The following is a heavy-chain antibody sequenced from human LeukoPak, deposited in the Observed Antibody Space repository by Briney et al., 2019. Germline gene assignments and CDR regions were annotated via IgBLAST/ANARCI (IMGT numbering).Heavy chain of an antibody. D-gene: IGHD6-13*01. V-gene: IGHV1-2*02. J-gene: IGHJ4*02. CDR2: INPNSGGT. CDR3: ARAGVGISAAGFDY. Sequence: GASVKVSCKASGYTFTGYYMHWVRQAPGQGLEWMGWINPNSGGTNYAQKFQGRVTMTRDTSISTAYMELSRLRSDDTAVYYCARAGVGISAAGFDYWGQGTLVTVSS. CDR1: GYTFTGYY.